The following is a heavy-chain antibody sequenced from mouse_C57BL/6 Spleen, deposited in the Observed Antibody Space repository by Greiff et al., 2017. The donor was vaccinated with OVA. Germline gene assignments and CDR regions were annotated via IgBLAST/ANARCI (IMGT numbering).Heavy chain of an antibody. J-gene: IGHJ2*01. CDR3: AREGGQEYYFDY. CDR1: GYTFTSYW. Sequence: QVQLQQPGAELVRPGSSVKLSCKASGYTFTSYWMHWVKQRPIQGLEWIGNIDPSDSETHYNQKFKDKATLTVAKSYSTAYMQLSSLTSEDSAVYYCAREGGQEYYFDYWGQGTTLTVSS. V-gene: IGHV1-52*01. CDR2: IDPSDSET. D-gene: IGHD3-3*01.